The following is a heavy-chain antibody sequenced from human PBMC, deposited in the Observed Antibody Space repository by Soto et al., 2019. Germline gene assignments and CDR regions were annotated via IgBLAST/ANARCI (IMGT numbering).Heavy chain of an antibody. D-gene: IGHD1-7*01. Sequence: KTGGSLRLSCVASGFTFSTYSMNWVRQAPGKGLEWVSSINSDSAYIYYADSVKGRFAISRDNTRNSLYLQMNSLRAEDTAVYYCGRDLPTGTTGAPPDYWGQGTLVTVSS. J-gene: IGHJ4*02. V-gene: IGHV3-21*01. CDR2: INSDSAYI. CDR3: GRDLPTGTTGAPPDY. CDR1: GFTFSTYS.